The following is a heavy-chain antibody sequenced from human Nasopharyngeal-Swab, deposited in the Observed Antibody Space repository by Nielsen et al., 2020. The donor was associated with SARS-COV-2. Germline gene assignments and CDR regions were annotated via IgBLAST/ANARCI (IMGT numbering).Heavy chain of an antibody. D-gene: IGHD1-26*01. CDR1: GFTFSSYG. CDR3: AKDGGKKWGLKFAFDI. J-gene: IGHJ3*02. Sequence: GESLKISCAASGFTFSSYGMHWVRQAPGKGLEWVAVISYDGSNKYYADSVKGRFTISRDNSKNTLYLQMNSLRAEDTAVYYCAKDGGKKWGLKFAFDIWGQGTMVTVSS. V-gene: IGHV3-30*18. CDR2: ISYDGSNK.